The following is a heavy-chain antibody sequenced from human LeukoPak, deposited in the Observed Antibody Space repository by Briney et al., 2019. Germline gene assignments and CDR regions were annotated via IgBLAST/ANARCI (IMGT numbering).Heavy chain of an antibody. CDR3: ARDMYYDFWSGSPLSRYGMDV. Sequence: PGRSLRVSCATSGFTFSSYGMHWVRQAPGKGLEWVASISYDGSNTHYEDSVRGRFTVSRDNSNNTMYLQMNSLRAEDTAVYYCARDMYYDFWSGSPLSRYGMDVWGQGTTVTVSS. J-gene: IGHJ6*02. V-gene: IGHV3-33*01. CDR2: ISYDGSNT. CDR1: GFTFSSYG. D-gene: IGHD3-3*01.